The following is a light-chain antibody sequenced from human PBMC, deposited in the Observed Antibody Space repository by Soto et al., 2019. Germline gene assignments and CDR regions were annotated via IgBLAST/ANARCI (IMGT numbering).Light chain of an antibody. Sequence: QSALTQPASVSGSPGQSITISCTGTSSDVGGYNYVSWYQQHPGKAPKLMIYDVSNRPSGVSNRFSGSKSGNTASLTISGLQAEDEADYYRSSYTSSLYVFGTGTKVTVL. V-gene: IGLV2-14*01. CDR1: SSDVGGYNY. CDR3: SSYTSSLYV. CDR2: DVS. J-gene: IGLJ1*01.